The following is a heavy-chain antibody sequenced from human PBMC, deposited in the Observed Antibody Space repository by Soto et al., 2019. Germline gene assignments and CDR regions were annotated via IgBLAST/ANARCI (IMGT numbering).Heavy chain of an antibody. V-gene: IGHV4-59*01. J-gene: IGHJ6*02. CDR2: IYYSGST. Sequence: KPSETLSLTCTASGGSISSYYWSWIRQPPGKGLEWIGYIYYSGSTNYNPSLKSRVTISVDTSKNQFSLKLSSVTAADTAVYYCARKIGVTYYYYYGMDVWGQGTTVTVSS. CDR3: ARKIGVTYYYYYGMDV. D-gene: IGHD3-3*01. CDR1: GGSISSYY.